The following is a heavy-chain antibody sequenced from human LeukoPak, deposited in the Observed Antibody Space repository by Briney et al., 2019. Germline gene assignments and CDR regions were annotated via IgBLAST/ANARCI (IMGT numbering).Heavy chain of an antibody. J-gene: IGHJ4*02. Sequence: ASVKVSCKASGYTFTSYAMNWVRQAPGQGLEWMGWINTNTGNPTYAQGFTGRFVFSLDTSVSTAYLQISSLKAEDTAVYYCARGWHSGYRSDYYFDYWGQGTLVTVSS. CDR1: GYTFTSYA. V-gene: IGHV7-4-1*02. CDR3: ARGWHSGYRSDYYFDY. D-gene: IGHD5-12*01. CDR2: INTNTGNP.